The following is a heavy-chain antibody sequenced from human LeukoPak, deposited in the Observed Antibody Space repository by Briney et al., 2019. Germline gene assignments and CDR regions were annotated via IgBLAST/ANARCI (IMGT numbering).Heavy chain of an antibody. D-gene: IGHD5-18*01. Sequence: SETLSLTCTVSGGSISSSSYYWGWIRQPPGKGLEWMGSIYYSRSTYYNPSLKSRDTISVDTSKNHFSLKLSSVPAADTAVYYCARARNEEKRGYSYGYYSYYYYMDVWGKGTTVTISS. CDR3: ARARNEEKRGYSYGYYSYYYYMDV. J-gene: IGHJ6*03. V-gene: IGHV4-39*07. CDR1: GGSISSSSYY. CDR2: IYYSRST.